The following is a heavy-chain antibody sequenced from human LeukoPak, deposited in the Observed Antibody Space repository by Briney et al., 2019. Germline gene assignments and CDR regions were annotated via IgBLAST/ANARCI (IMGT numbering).Heavy chain of an antibody. D-gene: IGHD3-22*01. Sequence: SGGSLRLSCAASGFTFSSYSMNWVRQAPGKGLEWVSSISSSSSYIYYADSVKGRFTISRDNAKNSLYLQMNSLRAEDTAVYYCAGDDSSGSYGMDVWGQGTTVTVSS. J-gene: IGHJ6*02. CDR3: AGDDSSGSYGMDV. V-gene: IGHV3-21*01. CDR2: ISSSSSYI. CDR1: GFTFSSYS.